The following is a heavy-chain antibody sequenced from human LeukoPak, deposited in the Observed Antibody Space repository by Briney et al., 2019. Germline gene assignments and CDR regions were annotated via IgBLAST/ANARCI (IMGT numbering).Heavy chain of an antibody. V-gene: IGHV3-30*02. CDR3: AKDRDGGNFFFDY. Sequence: GGSLRLSCAASGFTFSSYGMHWVRQAPGKELEWVAFIRRDGRDEDYAASVKGRFTVSRDNSRNTLYLQMNGLRPEDTALYYCAKDRDGGNFFFDYWGQGTLVTVSS. CDR1: GFTFSSYG. D-gene: IGHD4-23*01. CDR2: IRRDGRDE. J-gene: IGHJ4*02.